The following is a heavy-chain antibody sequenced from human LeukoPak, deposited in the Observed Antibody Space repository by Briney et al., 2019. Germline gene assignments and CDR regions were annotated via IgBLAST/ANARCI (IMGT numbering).Heavy chain of an antibody. Sequence: ASVKVSCKASGGTFSSYAISWVRQAPGQGLEWMGRIIPILGIANYAQKFQGRVTITADKSTSTAYMELSSLRSEDTAVYYCARVVTMVRSDAFDIWGQGTMVTVSS. CDR1: GGTFSSYA. J-gene: IGHJ3*02. CDR3: ARVVTMVRSDAFDI. CDR2: IIPILGIA. V-gene: IGHV1-69*04. D-gene: IGHD3-10*01.